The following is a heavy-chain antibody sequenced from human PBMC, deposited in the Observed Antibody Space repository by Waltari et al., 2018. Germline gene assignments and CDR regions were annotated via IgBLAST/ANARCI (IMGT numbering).Heavy chain of an antibody. CDR1: GLTFSSDD. V-gene: IGHV3-23*01. Sequence: EAQLLESGGGLIQPGGSLGPSWAACGLTFSSDDMSWVRQAPGKGLEWVSSIGTVNDRYYADSVRGRFTISRDNSKNTLYLQMSSLRAEDTAVYFCAKHWDYWGQGTLVTVSS. CDR2: SIGTVNDR. J-gene: IGHJ4*02. D-gene: IGHD1-1*01. CDR3: AKHWDY.